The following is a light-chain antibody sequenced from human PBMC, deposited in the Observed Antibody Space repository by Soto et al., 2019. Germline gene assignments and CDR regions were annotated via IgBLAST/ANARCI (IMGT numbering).Light chain of an antibody. Sequence: EIVLTQSPGTLSLSPGERATLCCRASQSVSNTYLALYQPKPGKAPRLLIYGASNRATGIPDRLSGSGSGTDFTLPIRRLEPEDSAVYYCQQYGSSGTFGQGTKVDI. J-gene: IGKJ1*01. CDR2: GAS. CDR1: QSVSNTY. CDR3: QQYGSSGT. V-gene: IGKV3-20*01.